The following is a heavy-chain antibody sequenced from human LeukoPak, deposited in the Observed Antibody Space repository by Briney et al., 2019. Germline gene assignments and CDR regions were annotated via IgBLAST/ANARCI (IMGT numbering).Heavy chain of an antibody. CDR1: GFTFSSYG. J-gene: IGHJ4*02. V-gene: IGHV3-7*01. Sequence: GGSLSLSCAASGFTFSSYGMHWVRQAPGKGLEWVANIKQDGSEKYYVDSVKGRFTISRDNAKNSLYLQMNSLRAEDTAVYYCARKNGLDYWGQGTLVTVSS. CDR3: ARKNGLDY. CDR2: IKQDGSEK.